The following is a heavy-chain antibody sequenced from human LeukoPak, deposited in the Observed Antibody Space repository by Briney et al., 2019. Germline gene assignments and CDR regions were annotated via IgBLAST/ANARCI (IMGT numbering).Heavy chain of an antibody. D-gene: IGHD2-21*02. CDR2: IYYSGST. CDR1: GGSISSSSYY. CDR3: AGTPGRLYYFDY. J-gene: IGHJ4*02. V-gene: IGHV4-39*01. Sequence: SETLSLTCTVSGGSISSSSYYWGWIRQPPGKGLEWIGSIYYSGSTYYNPSHKRRITISVDTSKYQSSVKLSSVTAADTAVYCCAGTPGRLYYFDYWGQGTLVTVSS.